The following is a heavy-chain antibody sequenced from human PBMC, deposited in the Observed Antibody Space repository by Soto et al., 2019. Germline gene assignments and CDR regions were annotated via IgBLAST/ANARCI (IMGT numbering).Heavy chain of an antibody. J-gene: IGHJ4*02. CDR3: ARWSGYEYYFDY. CDR2: IYYSGST. Sequence: SETLSLTCTVSGGSISSSSYYWGWIRQPPGKGLEWIGSIYYSGSTYYNPSLKSRVTISVDTSKNQFSLKLSSVTAADTAVYYCARWSGYEYYFDYWGQGTLVTVSS. V-gene: IGHV4-39*01. D-gene: IGHD5-12*01. CDR1: GGSISSSSYY.